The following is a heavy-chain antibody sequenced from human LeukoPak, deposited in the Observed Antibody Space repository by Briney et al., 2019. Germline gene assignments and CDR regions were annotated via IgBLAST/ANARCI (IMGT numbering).Heavy chain of an antibody. Sequence: KAGGSLRLSCAASGFTFSSYSMNWVRQAPGKGLEWVSSISSSSSYINYADSVRGRFTISRDNAKNSLFLQMDSLRGEDTAVYYCASTSGYSSSWYGFHAFDIWGQGTMVTVSS. CDR2: ISSSSSYI. CDR3: ASTSGYSSSWYGFHAFDI. V-gene: IGHV3-21*01. CDR1: GFTFSSYS. D-gene: IGHD6-13*01. J-gene: IGHJ3*02.